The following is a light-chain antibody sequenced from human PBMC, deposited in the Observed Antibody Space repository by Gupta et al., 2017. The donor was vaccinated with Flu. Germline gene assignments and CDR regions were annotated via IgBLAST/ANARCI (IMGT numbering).Light chain of an antibody. CDR2: DAS. V-gene: IGKV3-11*01. J-gene: IGKJ5*01. CDR3: QQRSNLLT. CDR1: QSVSNF. Sequence: IVLTQSPATLSLSPGDRATLSCRASQSVSNFLAWYQQNPGQAPRLIIYDASNRASDIPDRFSSSGCGTDFTLTSSRREHEDFAVYYWQQRSNLLTFGQGTRLEIK.